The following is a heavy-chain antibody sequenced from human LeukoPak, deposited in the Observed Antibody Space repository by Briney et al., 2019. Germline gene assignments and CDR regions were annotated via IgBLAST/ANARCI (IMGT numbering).Heavy chain of an antibody. CDR2: IKQDGSEK. D-gene: IGHD3-22*01. CDR1: GFTFSTFW. J-gene: IGHJ4*02. CDR3: ARVLHKRNYDSSTYYGY. Sequence: GGSLRLSCAASGFTFSTFWMSWVRQAPGKGLEWVANIKQDGSEKYYVDSVKGRFTISRDNAKNSLYLQMNSLRAEDTAVYYCARVLHKRNYDSSTYYGYWGQGTLVTVSS. V-gene: IGHV3-7*04.